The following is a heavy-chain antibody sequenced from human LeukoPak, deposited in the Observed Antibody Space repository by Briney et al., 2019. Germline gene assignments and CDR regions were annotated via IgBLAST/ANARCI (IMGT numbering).Heavy chain of an antibody. CDR2: ISLDGSKK. D-gene: IGHD3-16*01. CDR1: GFTFSNYA. V-gene: IGHV3-30*04. CDR3: VRSRATSGGYYFAY. J-gene: IGHJ4*02. Sequence: GRSLRLSCAASGFTFSNYAMHWVRQAPGKGLEWVAVISLDGSKKYYADSVKDQFTISRDNSKSTLYLQMNSLRAEDTALYYCVRSRATSGGYYFAYWGQGALVTVSS.